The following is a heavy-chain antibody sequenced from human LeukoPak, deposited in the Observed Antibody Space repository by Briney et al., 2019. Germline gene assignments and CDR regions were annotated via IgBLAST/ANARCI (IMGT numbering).Heavy chain of an antibody. CDR3: ARTQARLLHDY. CDR2: ISYSGST. D-gene: IGHD2-15*01. CDR1: GGSISTYY. V-gene: IGHV4-59*01. J-gene: IGHJ4*02. Sequence: SETLSLTGTVSGGSISTYYWSWIRQPPGGGLEWIGYISYSGSTSYNPSLKSRVTISVDTSKNQFSLKLSSVTAADTAVYYCARTQARLLHDYWGQGTLVTVSS.